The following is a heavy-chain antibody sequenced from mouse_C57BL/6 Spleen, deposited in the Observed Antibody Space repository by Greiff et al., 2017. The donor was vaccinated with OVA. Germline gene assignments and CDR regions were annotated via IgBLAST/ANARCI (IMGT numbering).Heavy chain of an antibody. J-gene: IGHJ3*01. CDR3: ARDEMGIYYGYGGFAY. CDR2: ISDGGSYT. CDR1: GFTFSSYA. V-gene: IGHV5-4*01. Sequence: EVQLVESGGGLVKPGGSLKLSCAASGFTFSSYAMSWVRQTPEKRLEWVATISDGGSYTYYPDNVKGRFTISRDNAKNNLYLQMSHLKSEDTAMYYCARDEMGIYYGYGGFAYWGQGTLVTVSA. D-gene: IGHD2-2*01.